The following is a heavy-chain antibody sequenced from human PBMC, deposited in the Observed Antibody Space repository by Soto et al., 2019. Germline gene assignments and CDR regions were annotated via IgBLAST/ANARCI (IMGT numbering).Heavy chain of an antibody. CDR1: GFTFSNYG. CDR3: GRDWVWFGAHPIDN. J-gene: IGHJ4*02. D-gene: IGHD3-10*01. CDR2: ISYDGSIE. Sequence: QVQVVESGGGVVQPGRSLRLSCAASGFTFSNYGMHWVRQAPGKGLDWVAVISYDGSIEYYSESVKGRFTMSRDNSENTVDLQMNSLRTEDTAVYFCGRDWVWFGAHPIDNWGQGTLVTVSS. V-gene: IGHV3-30*03.